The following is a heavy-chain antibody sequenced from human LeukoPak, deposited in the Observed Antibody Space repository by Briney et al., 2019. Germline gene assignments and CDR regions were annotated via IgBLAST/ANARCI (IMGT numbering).Heavy chain of an antibody. CDR2: MNPNSGNT. D-gene: IGHD5-18*01. V-gene: IGHV1-8*02. CDR1: GYTFTSYG. J-gene: IGHJ6*03. Sequence: ASVKVSCKASGYTFTSYGISWVRQATGQGLEWMGWMNPNSGNTVYAQKFQGRVTMTRNTSISTAYMELSSLRSEDTAVYYCARAKGGVDTDMVNSNLYVTDYYYYYMDVWGKGTTVTISS. CDR3: ARAKGGVDTDMVNSNLYVTDYYYYYMDV.